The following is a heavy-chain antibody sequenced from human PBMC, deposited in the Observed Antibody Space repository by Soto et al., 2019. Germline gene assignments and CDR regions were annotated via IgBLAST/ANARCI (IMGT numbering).Heavy chain of an antibody. CDR2: IIPIFGTA. Sequence: SVKVSCKASGGTFSSYAISWVRQAPGQGLEWMGGIIPIFGTANYAQKFQGRVTITADESTSTAYMELRSLRSDDTAVYYCARDFRDYNWNYEELYYYYGMDVWGQGTTVTVSS. CDR3: ARDFRDYNWNYEELYYYYGMDV. V-gene: IGHV1-69*13. D-gene: IGHD1-7*01. CDR1: GGTFSSYA. J-gene: IGHJ6*02.